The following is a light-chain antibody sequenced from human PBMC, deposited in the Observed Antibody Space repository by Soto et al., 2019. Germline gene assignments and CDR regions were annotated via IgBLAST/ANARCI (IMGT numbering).Light chain of an antibody. CDR1: SSDVGGYKY. J-gene: IGLJ2*01. CDR3: ISYTSSRTVL. V-gene: IGLV2-14*01. CDR2: EVS. Sequence: QSALTQPASVSGSPGQSITISCTGTSSDVGGYKYVSWYQQHPGKAPKLMIYEVSNRPSGVSNRFSGSKSGNTASLTISGLQAEDEADYYCISYTSSRTVLFGGGTQLTVL.